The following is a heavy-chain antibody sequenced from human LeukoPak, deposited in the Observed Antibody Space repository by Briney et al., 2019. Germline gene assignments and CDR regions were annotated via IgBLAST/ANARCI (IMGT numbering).Heavy chain of an antibody. D-gene: IGHD3-10*01. J-gene: IGHJ4*02. CDR3: ARATSASGSFSYYFDS. Sequence: SETLSLTCTVSGGSIRSYYWNWIRQPPGKGLEWIGYIYHSGSTIYNPSLKSRVTISVDTSKDQISLKLRSVTAADTAVYYCARATSASGSFSYYFDSWGQGSLVTVSS. CDR1: GGSIRSYY. CDR2: IYHSGST. V-gene: IGHV4-59*01.